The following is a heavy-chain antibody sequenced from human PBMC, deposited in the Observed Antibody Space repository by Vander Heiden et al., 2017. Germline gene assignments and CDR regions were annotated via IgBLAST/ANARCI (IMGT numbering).Heavy chain of an antibody. CDR1: GFTFGVYA. CDR2: IRSKAYGGTT. CDR3: TRGRGEGFWSGSKGSAY. V-gene: IGHV3-49*05. Sequence: EVQLVESGGGLVKPGRSLRLSCTASGFTFGVYAMSWFRQAPGKGLEWVGFIRSKAYGGTTEYAASVKGRFTISRDDSKSIAYLQMNSLKTEDTAVYYCTRGRGEGFWSGSKGSAYWGQGTLVTVSS. J-gene: IGHJ4*02. D-gene: IGHD3-3*01.